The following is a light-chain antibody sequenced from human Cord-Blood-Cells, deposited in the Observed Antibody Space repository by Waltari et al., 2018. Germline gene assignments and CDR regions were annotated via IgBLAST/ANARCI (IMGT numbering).Light chain of an antibody. V-gene: IGLV3-1*01. CDR3: QAWDSSTDNVV. Sequence: SYELTQPPSVYVSPGQTASITCPGDKLGDKYACWYQQKPGQSPVLVIYQDSKRPSGIPERFSGSNSGNTATLTISGTQAMDEADYYCQAWDSSTDNVVFGGGTKLTVL. CDR1: KLGDKY. J-gene: IGLJ2*01. CDR2: QDS.